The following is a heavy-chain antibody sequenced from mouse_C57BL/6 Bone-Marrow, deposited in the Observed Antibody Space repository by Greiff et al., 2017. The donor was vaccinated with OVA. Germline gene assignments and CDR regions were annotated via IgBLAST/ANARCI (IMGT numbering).Heavy chain of an antibody. J-gene: IGHJ4*01. V-gene: IGHV14-4*01. D-gene: IGHD1-1*01. CDR3: TTPIYYGSSTDAMDY. CDR1: GFNIKDDY. Sequence: EVQLQQSGAELVRPGASVKLSCTASGFNIKDDYMHWVKQRPEQGLEWIGWIDPENGDTEYASKFQGKATITADTSSNTAYLQLSSLTSEDTAVYYCTTPIYYGSSTDAMDYWGQGTSVTVSS. CDR2: IDPENGDT.